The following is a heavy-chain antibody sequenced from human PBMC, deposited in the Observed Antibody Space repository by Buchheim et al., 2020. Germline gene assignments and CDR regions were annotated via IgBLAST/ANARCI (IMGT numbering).Heavy chain of an antibody. D-gene: IGHD3-3*01. CDR3: ARGVRSGQDMYGMDV. V-gene: IGHV3-33*01. CDR2: IWYDGSNK. J-gene: IGHJ6*02. Sequence: QVQLVESGGGVVQPGRSLRLSCAASGFTFSSYGMHWVRQAPGKGLEWVAVIWYDGSNKYYADSVKGRFTISRDNSKNTLYLQMNSLRAEDTAVYYCARGVRSGQDMYGMDVWGQGTT. CDR1: GFTFSSYG.